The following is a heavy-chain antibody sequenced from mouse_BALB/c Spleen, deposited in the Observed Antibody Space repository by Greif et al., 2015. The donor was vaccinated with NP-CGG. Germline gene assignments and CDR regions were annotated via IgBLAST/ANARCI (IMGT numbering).Heavy chain of an antibody. D-gene: IGHD1-1*01. J-gene: IGHJ4*01. CDR2: IWAGGST. V-gene: IGHV2-9*02. CDR3: ARDYYGSKGMDY. Sequence: VMLVESGPGLVAPSQSLSITCTVSGFSLTSYGVHWVRQPPGKGLEWLGVIWAGGSTNYNSALMSRLSISKDNSKSQVFLKMYSLQTDDTAMYNCARDYYGSKGMDYWGQGTSVTVSS. CDR1: GFSLTSYG.